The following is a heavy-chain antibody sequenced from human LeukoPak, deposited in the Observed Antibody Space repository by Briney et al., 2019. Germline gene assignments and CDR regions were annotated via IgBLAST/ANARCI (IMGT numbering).Heavy chain of an antibody. J-gene: IGHJ4*02. CDR3: ARARSSDYPDY. D-gene: IGHD3-22*01. CDR2: IYYSGST. CDR1: GGSISSYY. V-gene: IGHV4-59*01. Sequence: SGTLSLTCTVSGGSISSYYWSWIRQPPGKGLEWIGYIYYSGSTNYNPSLKSRVTISLDTSKTQFSLKLSSVTAADTAVYYCARARSSDYPDYWGQGTLVTVSS.